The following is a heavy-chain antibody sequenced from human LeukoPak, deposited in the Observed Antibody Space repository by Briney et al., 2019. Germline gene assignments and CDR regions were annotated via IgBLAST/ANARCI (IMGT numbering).Heavy chain of an antibody. D-gene: IGHD4-23*01. CDR2: ISSSSSTI. J-gene: IGHJ3*02. CDR3: ARESAYGGNSDDAFDI. Sequence: GGSLRLSCAASGFTFSSYSMNWVRQAPGKGLEWVSYISSSSSTIYYADSVKGRFTISRDNAKNSLYLQMNSLRAEDTAVYYCARESAYGGNSDDAFDIWGQGTMVTVSS. CDR1: GFTFSSYS. V-gene: IGHV3-48*04.